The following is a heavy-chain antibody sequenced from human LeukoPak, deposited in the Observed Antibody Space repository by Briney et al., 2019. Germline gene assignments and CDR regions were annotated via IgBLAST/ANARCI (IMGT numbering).Heavy chain of an antibody. J-gene: IGHJ4*02. V-gene: IGHV3-9*01. CDR1: GFKVEDFA. CDR2: MSYNSVRR. D-gene: IGHD3-16*01. Sequence: GRSLRLSCAASGFKVEDFAFHWVRQAPGKGLEWVSGMSYNSVRRGYADSVKGRFTMSRDNAKNSLYLQMNSLRAEDTAVYYCARSFMITFGEWGQGTLVTVSS. CDR3: ARSFMITFGE.